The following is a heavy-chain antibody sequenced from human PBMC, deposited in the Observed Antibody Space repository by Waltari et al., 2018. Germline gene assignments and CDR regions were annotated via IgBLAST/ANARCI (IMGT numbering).Heavy chain of an antibody. D-gene: IGHD2-21*02. J-gene: IGHJ4*02. CDR3: ARDARDWEAVDNTYLDS. CDR2: GDPSGSA. V-gene: IGHV4-34*01. Sequence: QLRLQQWGAGLLKPSETLSLTCAVSGGSFNGYYWSWIRQTPGKGLEWIGEGDPSGSANYSPSLKSRVTVSLDTSNKQVSLTLTSVTAADTGIYYCARDARDWEAVDNTYLDSWGQGTLVAVSS. CDR1: GGSFNGYY.